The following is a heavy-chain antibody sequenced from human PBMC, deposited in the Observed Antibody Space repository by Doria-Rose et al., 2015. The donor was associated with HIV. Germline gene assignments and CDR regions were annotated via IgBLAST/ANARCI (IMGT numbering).Heavy chain of an antibody. J-gene: IGHJ4*02. V-gene: IGHV2-26*01. CDR3: ARIKSSRWYHKYYFDF. CDR2: ISSDDER. CDR1: GVSLSSPGMG. Sequence: QVTLKESGPVLVEPTETLTLTCTVSGVSLSSPGMGVSWIRQPPGKALEWLANISSDDERSYKTSLKSRLTISRGTSRSQVVLTMTDMDPVDTATYYCARIKSSRWYHKYYFDFWGQGTLVIVSA. D-gene: IGHD6-13*01.